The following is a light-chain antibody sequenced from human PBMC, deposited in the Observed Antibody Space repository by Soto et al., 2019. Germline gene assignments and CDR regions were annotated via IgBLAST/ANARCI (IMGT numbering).Light chain of an antibody. CDR3: ATWDDSLNGFYV. V-gene: IGLV1-47*01. J-gene: IGLJ1*01. Sequence: QSVLTQPPSASGTPGQGVTISGSGSTSNIGSTYVYWYQQLPGTAPKLLIYRNNQRPSGVPDRFSGSKSGTSASLAISGLRSDDEADYFCATWDDSLNGFYVFGTGTNVTV. CDR2: RNN. CDR1: TSNIGSTY.